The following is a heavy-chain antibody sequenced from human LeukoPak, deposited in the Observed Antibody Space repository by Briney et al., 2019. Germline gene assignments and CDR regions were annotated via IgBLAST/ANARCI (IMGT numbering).Heavy chain of an antibody. V-gene: IGHV4-38-2*02. CDR2: IYHSGST. J-gene: IGHJ4*02. CDR1: GYSISSGYY. CDR3: ARADYGGNDIDY. D-gene: IGHD4-23*01. Sequence: SETLSLTCTVSGYSISSGYYWGWIRQPPGKGLEWIGSIYHSGSTYYNPSLKSRVTISVDTSKNQFSLKLSSVTAADTAVYYCARADYGGNDIDYWGQGTLVTVSS.